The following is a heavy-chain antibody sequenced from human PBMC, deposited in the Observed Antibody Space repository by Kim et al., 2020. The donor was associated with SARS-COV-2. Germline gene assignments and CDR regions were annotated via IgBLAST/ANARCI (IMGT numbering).Heavy chain of an antibody. D-gene: IGHD3-9*01. Sequence: GGSLRLSCAASGFTFDDYGMSWVRQAPGKGLEWVSGINWNGGSTGYADSVKGRFTISRDNAKNSLYLQMNSLRAEDTALYHCARVLRYFDWLRDLGARTYYGMDVWGQGTTVTVSS. V-gene: IGHV3-20*01. CDR1: GFTFDDYG. J-gene: IGHJ6*02. CDR3: ARVLRYFDWLRDLGARTYYGMDV. CDR2: INWNGGST.